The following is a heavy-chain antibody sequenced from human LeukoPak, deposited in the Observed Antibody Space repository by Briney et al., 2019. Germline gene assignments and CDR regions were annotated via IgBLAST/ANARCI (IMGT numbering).Heavy chain of an antibody. CDR3: ARTYYYDSSGYAFDI. Sequence: SETLSLTCTVSGGSISSSSYYWGWIRQPPGKGLEWIGYIYYSGSTNYNPSLKSRVTISVDTSKNQFSLKLSSVTAADTAVYYCARTYYYDSSGYAFDIWGQGTMVTVSS. CDR1: GGSISSSSYY. D-gene: IGHD3-22*01. V-gene: IGHV4-61*05. J-gene: IGHJ3*02. CDR2: IYYSGST.